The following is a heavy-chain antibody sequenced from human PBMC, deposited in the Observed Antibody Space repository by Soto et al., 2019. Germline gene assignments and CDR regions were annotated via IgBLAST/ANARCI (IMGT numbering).Heavy chain of an antibody. D-gene: IGHD6-19*01. Sequence: GGSLRLSCAASGFTFSSYSMNWVRQAPGKGLEWISYISSHSSTLYYADSVKGRFTISRDNAGNSLYLQMNSLRDEDTAVYYCVRDGSGNLYLNWFDPWGQGTLVTVSS. CDR2: ISSHSSTL. CDR1: GFTFSSYS. CDR3: VRDGSGNLYLNWFDP. J-gene: IGHJ5*02. V-gene: IGHV3-48*02.